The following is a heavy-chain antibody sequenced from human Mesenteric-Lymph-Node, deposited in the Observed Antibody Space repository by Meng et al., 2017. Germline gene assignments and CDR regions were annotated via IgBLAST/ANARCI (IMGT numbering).Heavy chain of an antibody. CDR3: ARDGICGGDCSDAFDI. J-gene: IGHJ3*02. Sequence: ASVKVSCKASGYTFTSYYMHWVRQAPGQGLEWMGIINPSGGSTSYAQKFQGRVTMTRDTSTSTVYMELSSLRSEDTAVYYCARDGICGGDCSDAFDIWGQGTVVTVSS. CDR2: INPSGGST. V-gene: IGHV1-46*01. D-gene: IGHD2-21*02. CDR1: GYTFTSYY.